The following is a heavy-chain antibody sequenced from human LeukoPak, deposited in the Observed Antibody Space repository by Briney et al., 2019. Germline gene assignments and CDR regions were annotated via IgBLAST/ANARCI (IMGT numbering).Heavy chain of an antibody. Sequence: PGGSLRLSCAASGFTFSSHDMSWVRQAPGKGLEWVSTLSGDGSDTYYADSVKGRFTISRDTSKNTLFLQMNSLRADDTAIYYCTKGGHGDYWGQGTMVTVSS. CDR2: LSGDGSDT. J-gene: IGHJ4*02. CDR1: GFTFSSHD. D-gene: IGHD2-21*02. V-gene: IGHV3-23*01. CDR3: TKGGHGDY.